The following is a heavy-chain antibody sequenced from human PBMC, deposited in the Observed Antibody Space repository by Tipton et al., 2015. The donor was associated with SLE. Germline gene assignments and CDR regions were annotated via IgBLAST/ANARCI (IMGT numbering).Heavy chain of an antibody. D-gene: IGHD3-10*01. CDR3: ARQDKRYYGSGSYPSDAFDI. J-gene: IGHJ3*02. CDR1: GGSFSGYY. Sequence: TLSLTCAVYGGSFSGYYWNWISQPPGKGLEWIGEINHSGSTNYNPSLKSRVTISVDTSKNQFSLKLSSVTAADTAVYYCARQDKRYYGSGSYPSDAFDIWGQGTMVTVSS. CDR2: INHSGST. V-gene: IGHV4-34*01.